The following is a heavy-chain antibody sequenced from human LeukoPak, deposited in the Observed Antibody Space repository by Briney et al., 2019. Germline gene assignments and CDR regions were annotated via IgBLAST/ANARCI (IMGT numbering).Heavy chain of an antibody. CDR2: IIPIFGTA. CDR3: ARFRDFWSGTLNYYYYYMDV. D-gene: IGHD3-3*01. Sequence: GSSVKVSCKASGGTFSSYAISWVRQAPGQGLEWMGGIIPIFGTANYAQKFQGRVTITADESTSTAYMELRSLRPDDTAVYYCARFRDFWSGTLNYYYYYMDVWGKGTTVTVSS. V-gene: IGHV1-69*01. J-gene: IGHJ6*03. CDR1: GGTFSSYA.